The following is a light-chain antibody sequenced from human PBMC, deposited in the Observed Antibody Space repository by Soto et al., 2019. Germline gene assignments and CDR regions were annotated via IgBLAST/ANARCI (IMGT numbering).Light chain of an antibody. CDR1: QSINSL. V-gene: IGKV1-5*03. CDR3: LQYYDYRT. J-gene: IGKJ1*01. CDR2: KAS. Sequence: DIQMTQSPSSLSASVGGRVTITCRASQSINSLLAWFQQKPGKAPXXLIYKASSFESGVPSRFSGSGSGTEFTLTISSLQPDDFATYYCLQYYDYRTFGQGTKVDIK.